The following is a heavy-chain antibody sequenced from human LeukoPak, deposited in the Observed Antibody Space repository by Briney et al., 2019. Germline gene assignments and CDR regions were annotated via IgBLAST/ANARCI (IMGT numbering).Heavy chain of an antibody. D-gene: IGHD3-3*01. J-gene: IGHJ4*02. Sequence: ASVKVSCKAFGYTFTSYDINWVRQATGQGLEWMGWMNPNSGNTGYAQKFQGRVTMTRNTSISTAYMELSSLRSEDTAVYYCARFPNYDFWSGYYSVDYWGQGTLVTVSS. V-gene: IGHV1-8*01. CDR3: ARFPNYDFWSGYYSVDY. CDR2: MNPNSGNT. CDR1: GYTFTSYD.